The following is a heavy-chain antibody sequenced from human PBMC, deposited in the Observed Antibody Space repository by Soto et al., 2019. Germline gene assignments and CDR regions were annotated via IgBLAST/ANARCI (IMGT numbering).Heavy chain of an antibody. Sequence: PGGSLKLYCAASGFTFSSYAMSWVRQAPGKGLEWVSAISGSGGSTYYADSVKGRFTISRDNSKNTLYLQMNSLRAEDTAVYYCAKMKRKNPYYYDSSGYYPEDSWGQGTLVTVSS. CDR3: AKMKRKNPYYYDSSGYYPEDS. CDR2: ISGSGGST. V-gene: IGHV3-23*01. D-gene: IGHD3-22*01. CDR1: GFTFSSYA. J-gene: IGHJ4*02.